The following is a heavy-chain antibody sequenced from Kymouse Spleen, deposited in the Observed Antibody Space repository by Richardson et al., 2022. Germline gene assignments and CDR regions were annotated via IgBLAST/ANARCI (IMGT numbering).Heavy chain of an antibody. Sequence: QVQLQQWGAGLLKPSETLSLTCAVYGGSFSGYYWSWIRQPPGKGLEWIGEINHSGSTNYNPSLKSRVTISVDTSKNQFSLKLSSVTAADTAVYYCARGLTMVRSPEMDVWGQGTTVTVSS. CDR3: ARGLTMVRSPEMDV. CDR1: GGSFSGYY. D-gene: IGHD3-10*01. V-gene: IGHV4-34*01. CDR2: INHSGST. J-gene: IGHJ6*02.